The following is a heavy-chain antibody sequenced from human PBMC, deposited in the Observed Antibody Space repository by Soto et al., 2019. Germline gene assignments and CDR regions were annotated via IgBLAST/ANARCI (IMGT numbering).Heavy chain of an antibody. V-gene: IGHV1-3*01. CDR1: GYTFTSYA. D-gene: IGHD5-12*01. Sequence: ASVKVSCKASGYTFTSYAMHWVRQAPGQRLEWMGWINAGNGNTKYSQKFQGRVTITRDTSASTAYMGLSSLRSEDTAVYYCASDSGSEGDIVATIDYWGQGTLVTVSS. CDR2: INAGNGNT. CDR3: ASDSGSEGDIVATIDY. J-gene: IGHJ4*02.